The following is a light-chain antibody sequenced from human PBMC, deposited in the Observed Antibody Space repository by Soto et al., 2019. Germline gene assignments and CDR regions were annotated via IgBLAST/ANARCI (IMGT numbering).Light chain of an antibody. V-gene: IGKV3-11*01. J-gene: IGKJ5*01. CDR2: GAS. CDR3: QQRSNWPPIT. Sequence: EILLTQSPATLSVSPGETVTLSCRASQNVLSDLAWYQQKPGQAPRLLIYGASNRAAGISDRFSGSGSGTDFTLTIDSLEPEDFAVYYCQQRSNWPPITFGQGTRLDIK. CDR1: QNVLSD.